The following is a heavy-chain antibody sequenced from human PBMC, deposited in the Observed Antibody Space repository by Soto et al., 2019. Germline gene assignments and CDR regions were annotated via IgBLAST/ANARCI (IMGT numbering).Heavy chain of an antibody. CDR3: ARVMIVVVIGHDAFDI. CDR2: IYHSGST. D-gene: IGHD3-22*01. Sequence: SSETLSLTCAVSGGSISSGGYSWSWIRQPPGKGLEWIGYIYHSGSTYYNPSLKSRVTISVDTSKNQFSLKLSSVTAADTAVYYCARVMIVVVIGHDAFDIWGQGTMVTVS. J-gene: IGHJ3*02. CDR1: GGSISSGGYS. V-gene: IGHV4-30-2*05.